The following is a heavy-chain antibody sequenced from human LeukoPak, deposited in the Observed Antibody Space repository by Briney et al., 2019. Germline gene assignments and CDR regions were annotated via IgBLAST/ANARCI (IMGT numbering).Heavy chain of an antibody. D-gene: IGHD3-3*01. J-gene: IGHJ6*02. V-gene: IGHV3-7*01. CDR3: ARDGDYYYGMDV. Sequence: GGSLRLSCAASGFTFSSYAMSWVRQAPGKRLEWVANIKQDGSEKYYVDSVKGRFTISRDNAKNSLYLQMNSLRAEDTAVYYCARDGDYYYGMDVWGQGTTVTVSS. CDR2: IKQDGSEK. CDR1: GFTFSSYA.